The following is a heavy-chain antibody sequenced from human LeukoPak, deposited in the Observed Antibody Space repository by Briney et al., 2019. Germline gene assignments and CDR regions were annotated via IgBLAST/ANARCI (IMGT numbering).Heavy chain of an antibody. CDR1: GFTFSSYA. CDR3: AKGGYSYVNYYYYYMDV. V-gene: IGHV3-23*01. CDR2: ISGSGGSP. D-gene: IGHD5-18*01. J-gene: IGHJ6*03. Sequence: PGGSLRLSCAGSGFTFSSYAMSWVRQAPGKGLEWVSVISGSGGSPYYADSVKGRFTISRDNSKNTLYLQMNSLRAEDTAVYYCAKGGYSYVNYYYYYMDVWGKATTVTVSS.